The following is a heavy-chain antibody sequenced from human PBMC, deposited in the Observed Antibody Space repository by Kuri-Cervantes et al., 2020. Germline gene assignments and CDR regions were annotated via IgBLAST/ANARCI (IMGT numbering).Heavy chain of an antibody. D-gene: IGHD3-3*01. CDR2: INWNGGST. Sequence: GESLKISCAASGFTFDDYGMSWVRQAPGKGLEWVSGINWNGGSTGYADSVKGRFTISRDNSKNTLYLQMNSLRAEGTAVYYCAKTSPGPYDFWSGYSRGGYYYYGMDVWGQGTTVTVSS. CDR3: AKTSPGPYDFWSGYSRGGYYYYGMDV. J-gene: IGHJ6*02. V-gene: IGHV3-20*04. CDR1: GFTFDDYG.